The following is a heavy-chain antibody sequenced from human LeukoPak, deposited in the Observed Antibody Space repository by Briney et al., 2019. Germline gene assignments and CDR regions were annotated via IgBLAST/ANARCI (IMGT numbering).Heavy chain of an antibody. CDR2: INPNSGGT. CDR1: GYTFTGYY. J-gene: IGHJ3*02. D-gene: IGHD6-13*01. V-gene: IGHV1-2*02. CDR3: TRDHLAADGSDAFDI. Sequence: ASVKVSCKASGYTFTGYYMHWVRQAPGQGLEWMGWINPNSGGTNYAQKFQGRVTMTRDTSISTAYMELRSLRSDDTAVYYCTRDHLAADGSDAFDIWGQGTMVTVSS.